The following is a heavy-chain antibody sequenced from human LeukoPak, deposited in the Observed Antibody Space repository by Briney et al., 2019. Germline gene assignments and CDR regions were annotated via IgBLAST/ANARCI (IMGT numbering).Heavy chain of an antibody. D-gene: IGHD2-21*02. V-gene: IGHV3-7*01. CDR3: TSWGDTTAEYFQR. CDR1: GFTFSDYY. Sequence: GGSLRLSCAASGFTFSDYYMSWIRQAPGKGLEWVAHINPDGRDTYYVDSVKGRFTISRDNAQNSMYLQMNSLRVEDTAVYYCTSWGDTTAEYFQRWGQGTLVTVSS. J-gene: IGHJ1*01. CDR2: INPDGRDT.